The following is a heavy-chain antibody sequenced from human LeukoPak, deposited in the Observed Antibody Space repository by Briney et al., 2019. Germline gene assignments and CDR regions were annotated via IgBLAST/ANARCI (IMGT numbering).Heavy chain of an antibody. J-gene: IGHJ4*02. Sequence: GGSLRLSCAASGFTFSSHVMNWVRQAPGKGLEWVSVISGGSNTYYADSVKGRFTISRDNSRNTLYLQMNSLRAEDTAVYYCAKAPSGSYVPFEFWGQGTLVTVSS. V-gene: IGHV3-23*01. CDR1: GFTFSSHV. CDR3: AKAPSGSYVPFEF. D-gene: IGHD1-26*01. CDR2: ISGGSNT.